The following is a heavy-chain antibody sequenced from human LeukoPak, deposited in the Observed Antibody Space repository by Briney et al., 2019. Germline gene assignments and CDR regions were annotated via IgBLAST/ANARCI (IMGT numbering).Heavy chain of an antibody. CDR3: ANADRFCSGSCHVPDAFDF. CDR2: IYSSGST. J-gene: IGHJ3*01. V-gene: IGHV4-61*02. Sequence: SQTLSLTCTVSGGSISSGGYYWTWIRQPAGKGLEWIGRIYSSGSTNYNPSLKSRVTISIDTSKNQFSLKLSSVTAADTAVYYCANADRFCSGSCHVPDAFDFWGQGTMVAVSS. D-gene: IGHD2-15*01. CDR1: GGSISSGGYY.